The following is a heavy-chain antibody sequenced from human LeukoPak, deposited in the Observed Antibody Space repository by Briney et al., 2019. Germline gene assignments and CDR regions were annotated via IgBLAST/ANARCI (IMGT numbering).Heavy chain of an antibody. CDR2: IIPIFGTA. V-gene: IGHV1-69*05. CDR1: GGTFSSYA. Sequence: SVKVSCKASGGTFSSYAISWVRQAPGQGLEWMGGIIPIFGTANYAQKFQGRVTITTDESTSTAYMELSSLRSKDTAVYYCARDQAGYSYGWRYYYYYMDVWGKGTTVTVSS. CDR3: ARDQAGYSYGWRYYYYYMDV. D-gene: IGHD5-18*01. J-gene: IGHJ6*03.